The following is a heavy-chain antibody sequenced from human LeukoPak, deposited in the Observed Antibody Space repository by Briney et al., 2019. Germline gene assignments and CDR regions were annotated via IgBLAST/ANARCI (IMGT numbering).Heavy chain of an antibody. J-gene: IGHJ4*02. V-gene: IGHV1-24*01. D-gene: IGHD2/OR15-2a*01. Sequence: ASVKVSCKVSGYTLTELSMHWVRQAPGKGLEWMGGFDPEDGETIYAQKFQGRATMTEDTSTDTAYMELSSLRSEDTAVYYCATAYFGRKGFFDYWGQGTLVTVSS. CDR1: GYTLTELS. CDR2: FDPEDGET. CDR3: ATAYFGRKGFFDY.